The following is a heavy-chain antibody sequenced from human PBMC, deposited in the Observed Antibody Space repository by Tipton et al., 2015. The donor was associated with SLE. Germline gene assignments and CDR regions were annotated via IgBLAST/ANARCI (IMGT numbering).Heavy chain of an antibody. Sequence: TLSLTCAVSGYSISTGYFWSWVRQPPGKGLQWIGSIFQSGTTFYNPSLKSRVTISVDTSKNQFSLRLTSVTAADTAVYYCARQYYDNLWGSYRYHFDGWRQGILVTVSS. CDR3: ARQYYDNLWGSYRYHFDG. CDR1: GYSISTGYF. J-gene: IGHJ4*02. CDR2: IFQSGTT. D-gene: IGHD3-16*02. V-gene: IGHV4-38-2*01.